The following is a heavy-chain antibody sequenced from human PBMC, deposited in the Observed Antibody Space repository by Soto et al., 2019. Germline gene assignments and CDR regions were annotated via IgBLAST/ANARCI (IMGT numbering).Heavy chain of an antibody. D-gene: IGHD6-6*01. J-gene: IGHJ6*02. V-gene: IGHV1-18*01. CDR3: ASTPYSSFLEGGYYGMDV. Sequence: ASVKVSCKASGYTFTSYGISWVRQAPGQGLEWMGWISAYNGNTNYAQKLQGRVTMTTDTSTSTAYMELRSLRSDDTAVYYCASTPYSSFLEGGYYGMDVWGQGTTVTVSS. CDR2: ISAYNGNT. CDR1: GYTFTSYG.